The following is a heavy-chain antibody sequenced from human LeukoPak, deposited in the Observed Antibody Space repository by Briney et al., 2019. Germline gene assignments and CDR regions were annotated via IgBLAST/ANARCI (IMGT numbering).Heavy chain of an antibody. J-gene: IGHJ4*02. CDR2: ISGSGGST. Sequence: SGGSLRLSCAASGFTFSSYSMSWVRQAPWKGLEWVSAISGSGGSTYYADSVKGRFTISRDNSENTPYLQMNSLRAEDTAVYYCAKDLSYEGLSDYWGQGTLVTVSS. D-gene: IGHD2/OR15-2a*01. CDR1: GFTFSSYS. CDR3: AKDLSYEGLSDY. V-gene: IGHV3-23*01.